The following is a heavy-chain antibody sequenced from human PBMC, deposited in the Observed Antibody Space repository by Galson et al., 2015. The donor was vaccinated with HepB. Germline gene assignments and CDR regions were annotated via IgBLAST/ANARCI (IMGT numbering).Heavy chain of an antibody. D-gene: IGHD4-11*01. CDR3: ANLEDSNPFSLITSFDY. CDR1: GFTFSSYG. J-gene: IGHJ4*02. Sequence: SLRLSCAASGFTFSSYGMHWVRQAPGKGLEWVAVISYDGSNKYYADSVKGRFTISRDNSKNTLYLQMNSLRAEDTAVYYCANLEDSNPFSLITSFDYWGQGTLVTVSS. CDR2: ISYDGSNK. V-gene: IGHV3-30*18.